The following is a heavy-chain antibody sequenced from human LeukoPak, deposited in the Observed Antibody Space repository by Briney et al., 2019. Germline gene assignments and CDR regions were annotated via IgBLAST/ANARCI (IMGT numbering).Heavy chain of an antibody. CDR3: ARDNRPDDYGRFDY. CDR1: GGSISSGDYY. J-gene: IGHJ4*02. CDR2: IYYSGST. Sequence: SETLSLTCTVSGGSISSGDYYWSWIRQPPGKGLEWIGYIYYSGSTYYNPSLKSRDTISVDTSKNQFSLMLSSVTAAVTAVYYCARDNRPDDYGRFDYWGQGTLVTVSS. D-gene: IGHD4-17*01. V-gene: IGHV4-30-4*08.